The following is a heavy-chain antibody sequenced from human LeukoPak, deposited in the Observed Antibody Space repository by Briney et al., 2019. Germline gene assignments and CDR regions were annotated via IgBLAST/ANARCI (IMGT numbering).Heavy chain of an antibody. Sequence: ASVKVSCKASGYTFTGYYMHWVRQAPGQGLEWMGWINPNSGGTNYAQKFQGRVTMTRDTSISTAYMELSRLRSDDTAVYYCARAWLIKKRYDSIGYLAYWGQGTLVTVSS. V-gene: IGHV1-2*02. CDR2: INPNSGGT. CDR1: GYTFTGYY. J-gene: IGHJ4*02. CDR3: ARAWLIKKRYDSIGYLAY. D-gene: IGHD3-22*01.